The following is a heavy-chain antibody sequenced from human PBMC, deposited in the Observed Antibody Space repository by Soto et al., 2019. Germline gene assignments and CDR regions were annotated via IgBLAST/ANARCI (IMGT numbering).Heavy chain of an antibody. Sequence: AGGSLSLSCAASEFTFSNYAMSWVRQAPGKGLEWVSGISSSGGSTYYADSMKRRFTISDANTKDTLPMLMTSTTAEATAEYYCAKDPNGDFVGLFEMGGQRAKVTLPS. V-gene: IGHV3-23*01. D-gene: IGHD4-17*01. CDR2: ISSSGGST. J-gene: IGHJ3*02. CDR1: EFTFSNYA. CDR3: AKDPNGDFVGLFEM.